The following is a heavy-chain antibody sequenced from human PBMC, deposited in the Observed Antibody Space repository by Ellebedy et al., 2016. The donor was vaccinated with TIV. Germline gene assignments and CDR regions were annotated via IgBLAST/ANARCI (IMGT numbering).Heavy chain of an antibody. V-gene: IGHV3-13*01. J-gene: IGHJ4*02. Sequence: PGGSLRLSCAAFGFTFSSYDMHWVRQGSGNGLEWVSSIGAAGDTYYAGFVKGRVAISRENAKNSLYLQLNNVRVGDTAVYYCARATAGFDYWGQGTLVTVSS. CDR1: GFTFSSYD. D-gene: IGHD1-14*01. CDR2: IGAAGDT. CDR3: ARATAGFDY.